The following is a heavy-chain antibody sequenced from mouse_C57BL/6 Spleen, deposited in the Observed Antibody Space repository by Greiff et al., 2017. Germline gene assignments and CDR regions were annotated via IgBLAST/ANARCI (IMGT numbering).Heavy chain of an antibody. CDR2: IYPRSGNT. Sequence: QVQLQQSGAELARPGASVKLSCKASGYTFTSYGISWVKQRTGQGLEWIGEIYPRSGNTSYNEKFKGKATLTADKSSSTAYMELRSLTSEDSAVYFCARIYYGNYLDYWVQGTTLTVSS. CDR1: GYTFTSYG. V-gene: IGHV1-81*01. CDR3: ARIYYGNYLDY. J-gene: IGHJ2*01. D-gene: IGHD2-1*01.